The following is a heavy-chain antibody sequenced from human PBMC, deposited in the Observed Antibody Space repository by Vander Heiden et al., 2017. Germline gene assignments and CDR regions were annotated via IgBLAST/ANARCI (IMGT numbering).Heavy chain of an antibody. CDR1: GFIFSNYS. J-gene: IGHJ4*02. CDR3: VRSPNDDYGSDYFDN. CDR2: VSSDGNKK. Sequence: QVQLVESGGGVVQPGRSLRLSCAASGFIFSNYSMHWVRQAPGRGLEWVAVVSSDGNKKYYADSVKGRFTISRDTSKSTLSLRMNSLRGGDTAVYFCVRSPNDDYGSDYFDNWGQGALVTVSS. V-gene: IGHV3-30*01. D-gene: IGHD4-17*01.